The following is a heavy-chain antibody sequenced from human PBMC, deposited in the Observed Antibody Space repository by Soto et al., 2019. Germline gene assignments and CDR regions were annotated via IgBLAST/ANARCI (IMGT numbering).Heavy chain of an antibody. CDR3: ARDKGGSGIFDY. J-gene: IGHJ4*02. D-gene: IGHD3-10*01. Sequence: QVQLVQSGAEVQKPGSSVKVSCKASGGTFSSYTISWVRQAPGQGLEWMGRIIPILGIANYAQKFQGRVTITADKSTSTAYMELSSLRSEDTAVYYCARDKGGSGIFDYWGQGTLVTVSS. V-gene: IGHV1-69*08. CDR2: IIPILGIA. CDR1: GGTFSSYT.